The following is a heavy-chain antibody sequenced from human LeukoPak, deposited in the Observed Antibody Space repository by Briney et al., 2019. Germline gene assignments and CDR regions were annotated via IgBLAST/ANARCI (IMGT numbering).Heavy chain of an antibody. Sequence: SETLSLTCTVSGGSITKYYWSWIRQPPGKGLEWIGYIYYSGRTHYNPSLKSPVTISVDTSKNQFSLNLSSVTAADTAVYYCARWDPSFDAFSDAFDIWGQGTMVTVSS. J-gene: IGHJ3*02. CDR1: GGSITKYY. CDR2: IYYSGRT. V-gene: IGHV4-59*01. CDR3: ARWDPSFDAFSDAFDI. D-gene: IGHD3-9*01.